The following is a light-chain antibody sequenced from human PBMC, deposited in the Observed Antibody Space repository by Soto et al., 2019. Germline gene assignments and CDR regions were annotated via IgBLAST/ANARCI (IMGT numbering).Light chain of an antibody. CDR1: SRDVGGYNY. CDR3: SSYAGSSNV. CDR2: EVN. V-gene: IGLV2-8*01. Sequence: QSALTQPPSASGSPGQSVAISCTGTSRDVGGYNYVSWYQQHPGKAPKLMIYEVNKRPSGVPDRFSGSKSGNTASLTVSGIQAEDEADYYCSSYAGSSNVFGTGTKVTVL. J-gene: IGLJ1*01.